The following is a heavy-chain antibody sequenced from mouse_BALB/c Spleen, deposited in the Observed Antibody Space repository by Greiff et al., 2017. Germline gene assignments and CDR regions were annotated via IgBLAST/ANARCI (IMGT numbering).Heavy chain of an antibody. J-gene: IGHJ3*01. CDR2: IDPANGNT. Sequence: VQLQQSGAELVKPGASVKLSCTASGFNIKDTYMHWVKQRPEQGLEWIGRIDPANGNTKYDPKFQGKATITADTSSNTAYLQLSSLTSEDTAVYYCARRGATMITPFACWGQGTLVTVSA. V-gene: IGHV14-3*02. CDR3: ARRGATMITPFAC. CDR1: GFNIKDTY. D-gene: IGHD2-4*01.